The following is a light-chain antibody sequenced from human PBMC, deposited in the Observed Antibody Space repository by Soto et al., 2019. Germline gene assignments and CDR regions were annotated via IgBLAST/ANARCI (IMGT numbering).Light chain of an antibody. CDR3: QSYDSSLNGVI. CDR2: GNS. J-gene: IGLJ2*01. CDR1: SSNIGAGYD. V-gene: IGLV1-40*01. Sequence: QAVVTQPPSVSGAPGQRVTISCTGSSSNIGAGYDVHWYQQLPGTAPKLLIYGNSNRPSGVPDRFSGSKSGTSAYLAITGLQAEDEADYYCQSYDSSLNGVIFGGGTKLTVL.